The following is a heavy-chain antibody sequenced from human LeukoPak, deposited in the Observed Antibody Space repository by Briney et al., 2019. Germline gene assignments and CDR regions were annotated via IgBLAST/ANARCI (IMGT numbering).Heavy chain of an antibody. CDR3: TRWTTVTSFDS. CDR1: GFTFSDNE. CDR2: FTGRTYGGTT. Sequence: GGSLGLSCAASGFTFSDNEMSWVRQPPGKGLEWVGSFTGRTYGGTTEYAASVRGRFTISIDDSKSIAYLQMNSLTSEDTAAYYCTRWTTVTSFDSWGQGTLVTVSA. J-gene: IGHJ4*02. D-gene: IGHD4-17*01. V-gene: IGHV3-49*04.